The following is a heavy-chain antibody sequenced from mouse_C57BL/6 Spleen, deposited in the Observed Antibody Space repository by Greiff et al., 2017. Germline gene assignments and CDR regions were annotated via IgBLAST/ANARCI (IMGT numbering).Heavy chain of an antibody. CDR2: IYPGDGDT. J-gene: IGHJ2*01. Sequence: QVQLQQSGPELVKPGASVKISCKASGYAFSSSWMNWVKQRPGKGLEWIGRIYPGDGDTNYNGKFKGKATLTADKSSSTAYMQLRSLTSEVSAVYFCARSEGDYWGQGTTLTVSS. CDR1: GYAFSSSW. CDR3: ARSEGDY. V-gene: IGHV1-82*01.